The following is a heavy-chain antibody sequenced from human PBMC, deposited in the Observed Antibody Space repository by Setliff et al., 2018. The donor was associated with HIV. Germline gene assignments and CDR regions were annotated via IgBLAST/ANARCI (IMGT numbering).Heavy chain of an antibody. CDR2: ISGSSSTI. Sequence: GGSLRLSCAASGFTFSTYSMNWVRQAPGKGLEWVSYISGSSSTIYYADSVKGRFTISRDNAKNSLYLQMNSLRAEDTAVYYCARASRGGYYDSSAYDYWGQGTLVTVSS. CDR1: GFTFSTYS. J-gene: IGHJ4*02. CDR3: ARASRGGYYDSSAYDY. D-gene: IGHD3-22*01. V-gene: IGHV3-48*01.